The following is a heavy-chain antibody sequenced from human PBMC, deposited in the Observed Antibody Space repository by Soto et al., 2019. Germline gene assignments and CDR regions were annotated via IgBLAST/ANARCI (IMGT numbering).Heavy chain of an antibody. Sequence: GGSLRLSCAASGFTFSSYGMHWVRQAPGKGLEWVAVISYDGSNKYYADSVKGRFTISRDNSKNTLYLQMNSLRAEDTAVYYCAKDKGYVSFYYYMDVWGKGTTVTVSS. D-gene: IGHD3-16*01. J-gene: IGHJ6*03. CDR1: GFTFSSYG. CDR3: AKDKGYVSFYYYMDV. V-gene: IGHV3-30*18. CDR2: ISYDGSNK.